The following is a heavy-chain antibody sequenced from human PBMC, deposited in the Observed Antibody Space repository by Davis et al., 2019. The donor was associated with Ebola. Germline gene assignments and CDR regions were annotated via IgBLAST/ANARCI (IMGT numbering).Heavy chain of an antibody. D-gene: IGHD1-1*01. V-gene: IGHV3-74*01. CDR1: GFTFNTYW. Sequence: PGGSLRLSCAASGFTFNTYWMHWVRQAPGKGLVYVSRINSDGSSTSYADSVKGRFTISRDNAKNTLFLQMNSLRAEDTAVYYCASQISVGSWGQGSLVTVSS. J-gene: IGHJ4*02. CDR2: INSDGSST. CDR3: ASQISVGS.